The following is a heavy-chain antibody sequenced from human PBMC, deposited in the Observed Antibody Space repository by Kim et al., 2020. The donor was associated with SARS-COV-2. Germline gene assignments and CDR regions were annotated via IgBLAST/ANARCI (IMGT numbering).Heavy chain of an antibody. J-gene: IGHJ4*02. CDR1: GGSISSYY. CDR3: ARGATYYYEGGYFDY. Sequence: SETLSLTCTVSGGSISSYYWSWIRQPPGKGLEWIGYIYYSGSTNYNPSLKSRVTISVDTSKNQFSLKLSSVTAADTAVYYCARGATYYYEGGYFDYWGQGTLVTVSS. CDR2: IYYSGST. D-gene: IGHD3-22*01. V-gene: IGHV4-59*13.